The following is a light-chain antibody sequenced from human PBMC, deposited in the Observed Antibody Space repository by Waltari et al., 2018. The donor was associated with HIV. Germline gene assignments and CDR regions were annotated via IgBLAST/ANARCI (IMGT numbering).Light chain of an antibody. CDR2: GAS. J-gene: IGKJ1*01. CDR1: QSIGSDY. CDR3: QQYGSSPKT. Sequence: EIVLTQSPGTLSLSPGVRATLSCRASQSIGSDYLAWYQQKPGQAPRLLIYGASSRATGIPDRFSGSGSGTDFTLTISRLEPEDFAVYYCQQYGSSPKTFGQGTKVEIK. V-gene: IGKV3-20*01.